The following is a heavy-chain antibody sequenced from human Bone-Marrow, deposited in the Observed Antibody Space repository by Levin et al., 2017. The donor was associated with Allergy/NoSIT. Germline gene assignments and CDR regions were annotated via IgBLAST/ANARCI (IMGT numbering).Heavy chain of an antibody. Sequence: GASVKVSCKASGVSFSTSAISWVRQXXXQGFEWMGGIIYVFGTTTYAEKFQGRLTITADKSTATAYMELSGLTSDDTAMYFCARDLDYGRWWFDPWGQGTLVTVSS. CDR2: IIYVFGTT. J-gene: IGHJ5*02. CDR1: GVSFSTSA. D-gene: IGHD3-16*01. V-gene: IGHV1-69*06. CDR3: ARDLDYGRWWFDP.